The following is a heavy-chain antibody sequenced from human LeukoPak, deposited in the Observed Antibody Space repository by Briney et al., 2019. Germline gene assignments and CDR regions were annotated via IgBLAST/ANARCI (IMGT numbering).Heavy chain of an antibody. D-gene: IGHD1-1*01. CDR2: INSGSTYT. Sequence: GGSLRLSCAASGFTFSSYMMNWVRQAPGKGLEWVSSINSGSTYTYYTESVKGRFTVSRGNAKNSLFLQMNSLRAEDTAIYYCARSLTTLTYEGYWGQGTLVTVSS. J-gene: IGHJ4*02. CDR3: ARSLTTLTYEGY. CDR1: GFTFSSYM. V-gene: IGHV3-21*01.